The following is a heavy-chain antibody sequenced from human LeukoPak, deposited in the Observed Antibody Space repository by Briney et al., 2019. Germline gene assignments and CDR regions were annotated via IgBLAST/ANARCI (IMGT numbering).Heavy chain of an antibody. V-gene: IGHV4-39*01. CDR1: GGSISSSSYY. Sequence: SETLSLTCTVSGGSISSSSYYWGWIRQPPGKGLEWIGTIYYSGSTYYNPSLKSRVTISVDTSKNQFSLKLSSVTAADTAVYYCASPGYCSSINCWHYMDVWGKGTTVTVSS. CDR2: IYYSGST. J-gene: IGHJ6*03. CDR3: ASPGYCSSINCWHYMDV. D-gene: IGHD2-2*01.